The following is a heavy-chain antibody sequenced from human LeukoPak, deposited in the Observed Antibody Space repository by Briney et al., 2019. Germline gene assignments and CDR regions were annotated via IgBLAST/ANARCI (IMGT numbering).Heavy chain of an antibody. Sequence: ASVKVSCKASGYTFTSYGISWVRQAPGQGLEWMGWISAYNGNTKYAQKLQDRVTMTTDTSTTTAYMEMRSLTSDDTAVYYCARGSAMAQKQLVRHFDSWGQGTLVIVSS. V-gene: IGHV1-18*01. D-gene: IGHD6-6*01. CDR3: ARGSAMAQKQLVRHFDS. CDR2: ISAYNGNT. J-gene: IGHJ4*02. CDR1: GYTFTSYG.